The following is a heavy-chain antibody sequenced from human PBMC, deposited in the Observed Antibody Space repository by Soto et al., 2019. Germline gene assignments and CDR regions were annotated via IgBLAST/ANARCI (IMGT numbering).Heavy chain of an antibody. CDR1: GGTFSSYA. CDR2: SIPIFGTA. V-gene: IGHV1-69*01. J-gene: IGHJ4*02. Sequence: QVQLVQSGAEVKKPGSSVKVSCKASGGTFSSYAISWVRQAPGQGLEWMGGSIPIFGTANYAQKFQGRVTITADESTSTAYMELSSLRSEDTAGYYCATATAPGGQPTIQAIDYWGQRTLVTVSS. CDR3: ATATAPGGQPTIQAIDY. D-gene: IGHD5-12*01.